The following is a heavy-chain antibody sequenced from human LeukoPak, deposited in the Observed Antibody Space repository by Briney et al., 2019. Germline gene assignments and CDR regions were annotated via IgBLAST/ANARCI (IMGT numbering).Heavy chain of an antibody. J-gene: IGHJ4*02. D-gene: IGHD3-10*01. V-gene: IGHV3-23*01. CDR3: AKDEDYGSGSPSDY. CDR1: GFTFSSYA. Sequence: AGGSLRLSCAASGFTFSSYAMSWVRQAPGKGLEWVSAISGSGGSTYYADSVKGRFTISRDNSKNTLYLQMNSLRAEDTAVYYCAKDEDYGSGSPSDYWGQGTLVTVSS. CDR2: ISGSGGST.